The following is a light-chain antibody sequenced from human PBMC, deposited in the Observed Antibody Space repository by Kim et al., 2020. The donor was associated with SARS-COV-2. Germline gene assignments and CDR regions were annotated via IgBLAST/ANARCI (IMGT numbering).Light chain of an antibody. CDR1: QSVLQRSNNKNY. J-gene: IGKJ2*01. CDR3: QQHYTTSYT. Sequence: DIVMTQFPDFLPVSLGERATITCKSSQSVLQRSNNKNYLAWYQQKPGQPPELLIYWGSTRESGVPDRFRGSGSGTNFTLTISSLQDEDVAVYYCQQHYTTSYTFGQGTKLEI. V-gene: IGKV4-1*01. CDR2: WGS.